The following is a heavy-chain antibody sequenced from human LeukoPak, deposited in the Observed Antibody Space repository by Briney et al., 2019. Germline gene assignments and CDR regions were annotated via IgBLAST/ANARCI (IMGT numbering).Heavy chain of an antibody. V-gene: IGHV3-53*01. CDR3: ARLGDHFHWNLDL. J-gene: IGHJ2*01. CDR2: ICGGST. CDR1: GFTVSTKY. Sequence: PGGSLRLSCAASGFTVSTKYMNWVRQAPGKGLEGVSIICGGSTYYADSVKGRFTISRDTSKNTLSLQMNSLRVEDTAVYFCARLGDHFHWNLDLWGRGTLVTVSS. D-gene: IGHD3-3*02.